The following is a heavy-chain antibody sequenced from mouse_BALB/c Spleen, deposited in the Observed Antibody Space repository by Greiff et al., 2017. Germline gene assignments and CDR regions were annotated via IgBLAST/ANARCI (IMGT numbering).Heavy chain of an antibody. V-gene: IGHV2-9*02. CDR3: ARETLTSFAY. CDR1: GFSLTSYG. Sequence: VQLKESGPGLVAPSQSLSITCTVSGFSLTSYGVHWVRQPPGKGLEWLGVIWAGGSTNYNSALMSRLSISKDNSKSQVFLKMNSLQTDDTAMYYCARETLTSFAYWGQGTLVTVSA. J-gene: IGHJ3*01. CDR2: IWAGGST.